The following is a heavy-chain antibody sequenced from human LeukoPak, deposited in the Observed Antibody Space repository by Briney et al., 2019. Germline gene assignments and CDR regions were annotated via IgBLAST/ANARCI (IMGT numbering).Heavy chain of an antibody. CDR1: GGSISSGGYS. Sequence: SETLSLTCAVSGGSISSGGYSWSWIRQPPGKGLEWIGYIYHSGSTYYNPSLKSRVTISVDRSKNQFSLKLSSVTAADTAVYYCARTWDTAMEGAFDIWGQGTMVTVSS. CDR3: ARTWDTAMEGAFDI. J-gene: IGHJ3*02. V-gene: IGHV4-30-2*01. D-gene: IGHD5-18*01. CDR2: IYHSGST.